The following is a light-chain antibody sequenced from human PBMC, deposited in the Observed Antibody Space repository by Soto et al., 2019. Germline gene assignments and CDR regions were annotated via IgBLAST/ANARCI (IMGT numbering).Light chain of an antibody. J-gene: IGLJ2*01. CDR3: SSYVAGDILL. CDR2: SND. V-gene: IGLV1-47*02. Sequence: QSVVTQPPSVSGTPGQRVTIFCSGRRSNIGSNLVYWYQQLPGTAPKLLIFSNDQRPSGVPDRFSGSRSGTSASLAISGLRSEDEGDYYCSSYVAGDILLFGGGTKLTVL. CDR1: RSNIGSNL.